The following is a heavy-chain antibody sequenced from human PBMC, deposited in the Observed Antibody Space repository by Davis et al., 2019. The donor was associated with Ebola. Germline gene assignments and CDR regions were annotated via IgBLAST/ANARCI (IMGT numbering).Heavy chain of an antibody. CDR1: GFTFSGSA. Sequence: GESLKTSCAASGFTFSGSAMHWVRQASGKGLEWVGRIRSKANSYATAYAALVKGRFTISRDDSKNTAYLQMNSLKTEDTAVYYCTSSYSSSWYVDWGQGTLVTVSS. J-gene: IGHJ4*02. CDR3: TSSYSSSWYVD. CDR2: IRSKANSYAT. V-gene: IGHV3-73*01. D-gene: IGHD6-13*01.